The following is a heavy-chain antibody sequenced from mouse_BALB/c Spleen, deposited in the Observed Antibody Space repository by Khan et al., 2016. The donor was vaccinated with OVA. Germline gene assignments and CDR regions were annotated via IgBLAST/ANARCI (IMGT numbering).Heavy chain of an antibody. CDR3: LRSLYYYGRAYEGFAY. CDR1: GYTFTSYV. CDR2: ISPNSDGS. J-gene: IGHJ3*01. V-gene: IGHV1S136*01. D-gene: IGHD1-1*01. Sequence: VQLQQSGPELVKPGASVKMSCKASGYTFTSYVMHWVKQKPGQGLEWIGYISPNSDGSKYNEKFRGKATLTSDKSSSTPYMELSSLTSEDSAVYYFLRSLYYYGRAYEGFAYWGQGTLVTVSA.